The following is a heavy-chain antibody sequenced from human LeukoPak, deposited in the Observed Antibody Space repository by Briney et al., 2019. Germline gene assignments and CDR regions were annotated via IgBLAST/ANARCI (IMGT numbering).Heavy chain of an antibody. V-gene: IGHV3-53*01. CDR3: ARLKIDGTHFDY. J-gene: IGHJ4*02. Sequence: GGSLRLSCAATGFTVSNNYMSWVRQTPGKGLEWVSVIYVGGSAYYADCVKGRFTISGDSSKNTLYLQMNSLRAEDTAVYYCARLKIDGTHFDYWGQGTLVTVSS. CDR1: GFTVSNNY. CDR2: IYVGGSA. D-gene: IGHD3-9*01.